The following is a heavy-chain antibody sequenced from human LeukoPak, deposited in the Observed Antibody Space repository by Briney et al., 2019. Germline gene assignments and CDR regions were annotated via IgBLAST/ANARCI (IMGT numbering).Heavy chain of an antibody. V-gene: IGHV1-24*01. D-gene: IGHD3-10*01. CDR2: FDPEDGET. CDR3: ATDLDPHTMVRGAREY. Sequence: AASVKVSCKVSGYTLTELSMHWVRQAPGKGLEWMGGFDPEDGETIYAQKFQGRVTMTEDTSTDTAYMELSSLRSEDTAVYYCATDLDPHTMVRGAREYWGQGTLVTVSS. CDR1: GYTLTELS. J-gene: IGHJ4*02.